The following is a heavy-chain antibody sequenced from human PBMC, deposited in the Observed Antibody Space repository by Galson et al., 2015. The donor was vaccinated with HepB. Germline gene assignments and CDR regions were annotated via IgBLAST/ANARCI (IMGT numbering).Heavy chain of an antibody. D-gene: IGHD2-2*01. V-gene: IGHV1-18*04. CDR2: ISAYNGNT. CDR1: GYTFTSYG. CDR3: ARDRYCSSTSCLPWGYYGMDV. J-gene: IGHJ6*02. Sequence: SVKVSCKASGYTFTSYGISWVRQAPGQGLEWMGWISAYNGNTNYAQKLQGRVTMTTDTSTSTAYMELRSLRSDDTAVYYCARDRYCSSTSCLPWGYYGMDVWGQGTTVTVSS.